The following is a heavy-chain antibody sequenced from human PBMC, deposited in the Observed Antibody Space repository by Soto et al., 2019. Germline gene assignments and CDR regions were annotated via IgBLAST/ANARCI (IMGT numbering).Heavy chain of an antibody. V-gene: IGHV6-1*01. Sequence: SQTLSLTCAISGDSVSSNSAAWNWIRQSPSRGLEWLGRTYYRSKWYYGYAVSVKSRIIIKPDTSKNQLSLQLNSVTPEDTAVYYCARIHSSSSSDMDVWGQGTTVTVSS. D-gene: IGHD6-6*01. J-gene: IGHJ6*02. CDR2: TYYRSKWYY. CDR1: GDSVSSNSAA. CDR3: ARIHSSSSSDMDV.